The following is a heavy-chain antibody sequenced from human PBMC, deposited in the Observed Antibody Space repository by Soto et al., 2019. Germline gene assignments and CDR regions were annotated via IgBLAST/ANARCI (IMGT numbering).Heavy chain of an antibody. V-gene: IGHV3-30-3*01. CDR2: ISYDGSNK. D-gene: IGHD2-15*01. CDR3: ARTGLLHGMDV. CDR1: GFIFSSYA. Sequence: QVQLVESGGGVVQPGRSLRLSCAASGFIFSSYAMHWVRHAPGEGLEWVAVISYDGSNKYYADSVKGRFTISRDNSKNTLYLQMNSLRAEDTAVYYCARTGLLHGMDVWGQGNKVTVSS. J-gene: IGHJ6*02.